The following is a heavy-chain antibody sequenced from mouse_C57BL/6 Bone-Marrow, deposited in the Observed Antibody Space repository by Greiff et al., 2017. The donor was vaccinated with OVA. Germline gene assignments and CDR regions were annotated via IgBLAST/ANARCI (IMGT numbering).Heavy chain of an antibody. CDR3: AGYRASMDD. D-gene: IGHD2-2*01. Sequence: VQLQQPGAELVKPGASVKLSCKASGYTFTSYWMHWVKQRPGHGLAWLGMLHPTSGSTTYNEKFKSKATLTVDKSSSTAYMQRSSLTSEDYAVYYWAGYRASMDDGGQGTAGTVSA. V-gene: IGHV1-64*01. CDR2: LHPTSGST. J-gene: IGHJ4*01. CDR1: GYTFTSYW.